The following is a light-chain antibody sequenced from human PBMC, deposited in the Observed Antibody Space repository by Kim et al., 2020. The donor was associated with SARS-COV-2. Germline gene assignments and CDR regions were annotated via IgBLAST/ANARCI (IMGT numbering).Light chain of an antibody. CDR2: YDS. CDR3: QVWDSSGDHVV. Sequence: SYELTQPPSVSVAPGKTAKITCGGNNIGSKSVNWYQQKPGQAPVLVIYYDSDRPSGIPERFSGSNTGNTATLTISRVEAGDEADYYCQVWDSSGDHVVYG. J-gene: IGLJ2*01. V-gene: IGLV3-21*04. CDR1: NIGSKS.